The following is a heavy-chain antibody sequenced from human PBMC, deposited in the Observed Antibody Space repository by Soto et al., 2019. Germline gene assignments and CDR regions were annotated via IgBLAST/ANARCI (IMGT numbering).Heavy chain of an antibody. CDR2: IWYDGSNK. CDR3: ARDAYYGSGSREYYFDY. V-gene: IGHV3-33*01. CDR1: GFTFSSYG. J-gene: IGHJ4*02. Sequence: GGSLRLSCAASGFTFSSYGMHWVRQAPGKGLEWVAVIWYDGSNKYYADSVKGRFTISRDNSKNTLYLQMNSLRAEDTAVYYCARDAYYGSGSREYYFDYWGQGTLVTVSS. D-gene: IGHD3-10*01.